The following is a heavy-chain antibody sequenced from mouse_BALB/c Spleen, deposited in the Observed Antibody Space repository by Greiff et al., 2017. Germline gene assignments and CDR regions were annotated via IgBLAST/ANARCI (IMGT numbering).Heavy chain of an antibody. CDR1: GFSLTSYG. CDR3: ARKGYDGYYVGYAMDY. J-gene: IGHJ4*01. D-gene: IGHD2-3*01. Sequence: VMLVESGPGLVQPSQSLSITCTVSGFSLTSYGVHWVRQSPGKGLEWLGVIWSGGSTDYNAAFISRLSISKDNSKSQVFFKMNSLQANDTAIYYCARKGYDGYYVGYAMDYWGQGTSVTVSS. V-gene: IGHV2-2*02. CDR2: IWSGGST.